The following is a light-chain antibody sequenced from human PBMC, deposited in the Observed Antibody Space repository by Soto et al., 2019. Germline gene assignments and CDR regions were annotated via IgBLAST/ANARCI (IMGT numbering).Light chain of an antibody. CDR3: QKYGSSPQT. CDR2: GAS. CDR1: QSVCSSY. V-gene: IGKV3-20*01. J-gene: IGKJ2*01. Sequence: EIVLTQSPGTLSLSPGERATLSCRASQSVCSSYLAWYQQKPRPAPRLLIYGASSRATGIPYSFSGSGSGTDLTLTISRLEPEDFAVYYCQKYGSSPQTFGQGTKLETK.